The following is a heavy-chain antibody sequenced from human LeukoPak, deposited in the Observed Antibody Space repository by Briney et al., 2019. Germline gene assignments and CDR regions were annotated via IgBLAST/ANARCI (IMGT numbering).Heavy chain of an antibody. CDR3: ARDKKGTSCYDY. Sequence: SETLSLTCTVSGGSISSYYWSWIQQSPGKGLEWIGFIYYSGSTTYNPSLKSRVTISVDTSKNQFSLKLSSVSAADTAVYYCARDKKGTSCYDYGGQGTLVTVSS. J-gene: IGHJ4*02. D-gene: IGHD2-2*01. CDR1: GGSISSYY. V-gene: IGHV4-59*01. CDR2: IYYSGST.